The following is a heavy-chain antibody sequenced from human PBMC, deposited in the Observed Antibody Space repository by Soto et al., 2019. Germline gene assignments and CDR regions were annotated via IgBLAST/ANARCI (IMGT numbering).Heavy chain of an antibody. J-gene: IGHJ4*02. Sequence: SETLSLTCAVSGGSISSGGYSWSWIRQPPGKGLEWIGYSSYNPSLKSRVTLSVDTSKNQFSLKLSSVTAADTAVYYCARRIAAAGTNYFDYWGQGTLVTVSS. CDR3: ARRIAAAGTNYFDY. V-gene: IGHV4-30-2*01. CDR1: GGSISSGGYS. CDR2: S. D-gene: IGHD6-13*01.